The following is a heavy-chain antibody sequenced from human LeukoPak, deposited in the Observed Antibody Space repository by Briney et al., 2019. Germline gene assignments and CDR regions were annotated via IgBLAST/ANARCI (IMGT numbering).Heavy chain of an antibody. Sequence: GGSLRLSCVASGFTFSSYSMNWVRQAPGKGLEWVSSISSSSSYKYYTDSVKGRFTISRDNAKNSLYLQMNSLRAEDTAVYYCARAAAGTYYWGQGTLVTVSS. CDR2: ISSSSSYK. D-gene: IGHD1-1*01. CDR3: ARAAAGTYY. CDR1: GFTFSSYS. V-gene: IGHV3-21*01. J-gene: IGHJ4*02.